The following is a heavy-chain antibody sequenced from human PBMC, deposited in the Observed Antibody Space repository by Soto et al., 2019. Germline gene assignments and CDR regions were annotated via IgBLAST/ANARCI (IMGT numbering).Heavy chain of an antibody. CDR2: IFYGGSI. V-gene: IGHV4-59*08. J-gene: IGHJ4*02. CDR1: GGSVSGYY. CDR3: ARAPRLFGVVLSD. Sequence: QVQLQESGPGLVKPSETLSLTCTVSGGSVSGYYWSWIRQPPGKGLEWIGYIFYGGSIKYNPSLKSRVTMSVATSKSQLSLRLTSVTAADTAGDFCARAPRLFGVVLSDWGQGSLVPVSS. D-gene: IGHD3-3*01.